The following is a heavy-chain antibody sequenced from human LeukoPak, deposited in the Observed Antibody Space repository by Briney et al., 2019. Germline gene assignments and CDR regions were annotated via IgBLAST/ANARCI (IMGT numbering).Heavy chain of an antibody. J-gene: IGHJ4*02. CDR2: INHSGST. Sequence: SETLSLTCAVYGGSFSGYYWSWIRQPPGKGLEWIGEINHSGSTNYNPSLKSRVTISVDTSKNQFSLKLSSATAADTAVYYCARGPSFGIAARRVQALWGQGTLVTVSS. CDR3: ARGPSFGIAARRVQAL. V-gene: IGHV4-34*01. CDR1: GGSFSGYY. D-gene: IGHD6-6*01.